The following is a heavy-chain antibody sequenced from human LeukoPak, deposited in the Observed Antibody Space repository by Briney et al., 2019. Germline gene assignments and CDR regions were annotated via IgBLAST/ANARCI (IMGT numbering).Heavy chain of an antibody. CDR3: ARRVLEGCYFVL. V-gene: IGHV3-30*03. Sequence: GGSLRLSCAASGFTFSSYGIHWVRQAPGKGLEWVTIISYDGGYKYYADSVKGRFTISRDNSKNTLYLQMNSLRPADTAVYYCARRVLEGCYFVLWGRGTLVTVSS. CDR2: ISYDGGYK. CDR1: GFTFSSYG. J-gene: IGHJ2*01.